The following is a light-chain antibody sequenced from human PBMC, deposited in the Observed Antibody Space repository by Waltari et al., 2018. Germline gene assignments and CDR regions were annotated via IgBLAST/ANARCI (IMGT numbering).Light chain of an antibody. Sequence: QSALTQPASMSGSPGQSITVSCTGTSSDIGNYDLVSWYQQFPGKAPKLIIYECTERPSGISSRFSDSKSGNTAFLTISGLQAEDEADYHCCSYGGPSSWVFGGGTKLTVL. V-gene: IGLV2-23*01. CDR3: CSYGGPSSWV. J-gene: IGLJ3*02. CDR1: SSDIGNYDL. CDR2: ECT.